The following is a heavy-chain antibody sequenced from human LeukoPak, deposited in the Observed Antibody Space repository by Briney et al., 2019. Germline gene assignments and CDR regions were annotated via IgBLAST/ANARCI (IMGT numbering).Heavy chain of an antibody. D-gene: IGHD2-15*01. CDR2: ISSSSSYI. J-gene: IGHJ4*02. V-gene: IGHV3-21*01. Sequence: GGSLRLSCAASGFTFSSYNMNWVRQAPGKGLEWVSSISSSSSYIYYADSVKGRFTISRDNAKNSLYLQMNSLRAEDTAVYYCARCGGHCSGGSCLYYFDYWGQGTLVTVSS. CDR3: ARCGGHCSGGSCLYYFDY. CDR1: GFTFSSYN.